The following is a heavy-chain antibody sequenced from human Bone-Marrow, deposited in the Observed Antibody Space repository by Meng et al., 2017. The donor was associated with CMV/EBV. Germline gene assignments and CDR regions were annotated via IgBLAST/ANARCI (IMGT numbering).Heavy chain of an antibody. D-gene: IGHD3-22*01. CDR3: ARIGSLYDSSGHWFGY. J-gene: IGHJ4*02. CDR1: GFTFSSYG. Sequence: GESLKISCAASGFTFSSYGMHWVRQAPGKGLEWVAVVWYDGSNKYYADSVKGRFTISRDNSKNSLNLQMNSLRAEDTAVYYCARIGSLYDSSGHWFGYWGQGTPVTVSS. V-gene: IGHV3-33*01. CDR2: VWYDGSNK.